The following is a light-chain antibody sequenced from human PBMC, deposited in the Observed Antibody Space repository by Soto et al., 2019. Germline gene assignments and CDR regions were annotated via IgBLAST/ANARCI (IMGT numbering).Light chain of an antibody. CDR2: LNSDGRH. V-gene: IGLV4-69*01. Sequence: QSVLTQSPSASASLGASVKLTCTLSSGHSSYAIAWHQQQPEKGPRYLMKLNSDGRHSKGDGIPDRFSGSSSGAERYLTISCLQSEDEDDYYFQTVGTGPVFGGGTKQTVL. CDR1: SGHSSYA. CDR3: QTVGTGPV. J-gene: IGLJ2*01.